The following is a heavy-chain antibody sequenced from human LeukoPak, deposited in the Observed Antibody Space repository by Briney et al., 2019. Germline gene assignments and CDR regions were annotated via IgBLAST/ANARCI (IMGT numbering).Heavy chain of an antibody. Sequence: SETLSLTCTVSGYSISSGYYWGWIRQPPGKGLEWIGSIYDSGSTYYNPSLKSRVTISVDTSKNHFSLKLSSVTAADTAVYYCARVVAVAGDMNWFDPWGQGTLVTVSS. J-gene: IGHJ5*02. CDR3: ARVVAVAGDMNWFDP. D-gene: IGHD6-19*01. V-gene: IGHV4-38-2*02. CDR1: GYSISSGYY. CDR2: IYDSGST.